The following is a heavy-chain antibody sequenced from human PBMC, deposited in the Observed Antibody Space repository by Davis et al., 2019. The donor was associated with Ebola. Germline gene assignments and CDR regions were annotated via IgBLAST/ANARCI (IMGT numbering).Heavy chain of an antibody. CDR2: IYYSGST. J-gene: IGHJ6*02. CDR3: ARVTPGYYYYGMDV. CDR1: GGSISSYY. V-gene: IGHV4-59*01. Sequence: MPGGSLRLSCTVSGGSISSYYWSWIRQHPGKGLEWIGYIYYSGSTYYNPSLKSRVTISVDTSKNQFSLKLSSVTAADTAVYYCARVTPGYYYYGMDVWGQGTTVTVSS.